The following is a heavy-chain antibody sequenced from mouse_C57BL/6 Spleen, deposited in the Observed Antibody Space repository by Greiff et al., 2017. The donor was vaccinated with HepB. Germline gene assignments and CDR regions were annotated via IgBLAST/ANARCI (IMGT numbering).Heavy chain of an antibody. CDR2: IHPNSGST. D-gene: IGHD1-1*01. CDR3: ARLITTVVPPYYFDC. V-gene: IGHV1-64*01. CDR1: GYTFTSYW. Sequence: QVQLQQPGAELVKPGASVKLSCKASGYTFTSYWMHWVKQRPGQGLEWIGMIHPNSGSTNYNEKFKSKATLTVDKSSSTAYMQLSSLTSEDSAVYYCARLITTVVPPYYFDCWGQGTTLTVSS. J-gene: IGHJ2*01.